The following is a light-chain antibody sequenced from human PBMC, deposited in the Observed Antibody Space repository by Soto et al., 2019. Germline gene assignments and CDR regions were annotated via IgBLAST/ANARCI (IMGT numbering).Light chain of an antibody. CDR1: SSYIGNNA. CDR3: AAWDDSLNGVV. V-gene: IGLV1-36*01. CDR2: YDD. Sequence: QSVLTQPPSVSEAPRQRVTISCSGSSSYIGNNAVNWYQQLPGKAPKLLIYYDDLLPSGVSDRFSGSKSGTSASLAISGLQSEDEADYYCAAWDDSLNGVVFGGGTKLTVL. J-gene: IGLJ2*01.